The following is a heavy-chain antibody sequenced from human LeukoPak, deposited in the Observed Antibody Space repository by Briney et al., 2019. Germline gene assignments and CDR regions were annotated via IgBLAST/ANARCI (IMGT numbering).Heavy chain of an antibody. J-gene: IGHJ3*02. D-gene: IGHD2-15*01. CDR1: GYTFTSYG. V-gene: IGHV1-69*05. CDR3: ARDKRYCSGGSCYHDAFDI. Sequence: EASVKVSCKASGYTFTSYGISWVRQAPGQGLEWMGGIIPIFGTANYAQKFQGRVTITTDESTSTAYMELSSLRSEDTAVYYCARDKRYCSGGSCYHDAFDIWGQGTMVTVSS. CDR2: IIPIFGTA.